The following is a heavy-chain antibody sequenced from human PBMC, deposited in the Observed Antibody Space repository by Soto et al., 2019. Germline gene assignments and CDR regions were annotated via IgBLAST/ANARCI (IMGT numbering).Heavy chain of an antibody. CDR1: GFTFSAYS. CDR3: AKAQVGPYCTNGVCTAGYYGIDV. V-gene: IGHV3-30*18. Sequence: PGGSLRLSCAASGFTFSAYSMHWVRQAPGKGLEWVADISSDGSNKYYADSVKGRFTISRDNSKNTLYLQMNSLRAEDTAVYYCAKAQVGPYCTNGVCTAGYYGIDVWGQGTTVTVSS. D-gene: IGHD2-8*01. CDR2: ISSDGSNK. J-gene: IGHJ6*02.